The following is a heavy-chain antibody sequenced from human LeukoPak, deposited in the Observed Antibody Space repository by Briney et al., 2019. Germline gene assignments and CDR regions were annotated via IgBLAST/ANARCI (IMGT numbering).Heavy chain of an antibody. V-gene: IGHV4-34*01. CDR3: ARDDSSPFDP. CDR2: MNHSGSN. D-gene: IGHD6-6*01. Sequence: SETLSLTCALYGGSFSGYYWSWLRHPPGKALEWIGEMNHSGSNNYNPALKSRVTISVDTSKNQFSLKLSSVTAADTAVYYCARDDSSPFDPWGQGTLVTVSS. CDR1: GGSFSGYY. J-gene: IGHJ5*02.